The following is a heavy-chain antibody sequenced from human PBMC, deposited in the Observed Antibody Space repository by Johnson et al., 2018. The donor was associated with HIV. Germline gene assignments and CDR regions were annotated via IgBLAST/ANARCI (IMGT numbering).Heavy chain of an antibody. D-gene: IGHD6-13*01. CDR3: ADSSPFYAFDI. J-gene: IGHJ3*02. V-gene: IGHV3-66*01. Sequence: EVQLVESGGGLVQPGGSLRLSCAASGFTVSSNYMSWVRQAPGKGLEWVSVIYSGGSTYYADSVKGRFTISRDNSKNTLYLQMNSLRAEDTAVYYCADSSPFYAFDIWCQGTMVTVSS. CDR2: IYSGGST. CDR1: GFTVSSNY.